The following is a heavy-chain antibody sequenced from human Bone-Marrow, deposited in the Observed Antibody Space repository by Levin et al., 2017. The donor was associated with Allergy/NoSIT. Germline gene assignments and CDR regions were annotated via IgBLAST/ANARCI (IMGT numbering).Heavy chain of an antibody. CDR2: IKSKTDGGTT. Sequence: KAGGSLRLSCAASGFSFNNVWMSWVRQAPGKGLEWVGLIKSKTDGGTTVYAAPVKGRFTISRDDSKNTLYLQMNSLKIEDTAVYYCTTKGLVGYWSADYWGQGTLVTVSS. CDR3: TTKGLVGYWSADY. V-gene: IGHV3-15*01. D-gene: IGHD2-15*01. CDR1: GFSFNNVW. J-gene: IGHJ4*02.